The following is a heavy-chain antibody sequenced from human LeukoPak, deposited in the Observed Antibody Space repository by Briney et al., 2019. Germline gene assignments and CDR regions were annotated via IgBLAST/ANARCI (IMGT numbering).Heavy chain of an antibody. CDR3: AKDGHYDSSGYFQRAYYYYYYGMDV. J-gene: IGHJ6*02. Sequence: PGGSLRLSCAASGFTFSSYAMSWVRQAPGKGLEWVSAISGSGGSTYYADSVKGRFTISRDNSKNTLYLQMNSLRAEDTAVYYCAKDGHYDSSGYFQRAYYYYYYGMDVWGQGTTVTVSS. CDR1: GFTFSSYA. V-gene: IGHV3-23*01. CDR2: ISGSGGST. D-gene: IGHD3-22*01.